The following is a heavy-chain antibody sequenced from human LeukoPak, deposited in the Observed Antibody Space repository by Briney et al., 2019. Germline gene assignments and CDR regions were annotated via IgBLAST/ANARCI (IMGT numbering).Heavy chain of an antibody. CDR3: AKPDPSCSSTSRYIGGWYFDL. J-gene: IGHJ2*01. CDR2: ISGSGGST. CDR1: GFTFSGYA. D-gene: IGHD2-2*02. V-gene: IGHV3-23*01. Sequence: GGSLRLSCAASGFTFSGYAMSWVRQAPGKGLEWVSAISGSGGSTYYADSVKGRFTISRDNSKNTLYLQMNSLRAEDTAVYYCAKPDPSCSSTSRYIGGWYFDLWGRGTLVTVSS.